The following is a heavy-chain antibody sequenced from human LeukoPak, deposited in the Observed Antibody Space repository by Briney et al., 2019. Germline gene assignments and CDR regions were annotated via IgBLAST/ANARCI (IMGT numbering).Heavy chain of an antibody. CDR2: IHQHGSKE. D-gene: IGHD3-22*01. J-gene: IGHJ4*02. CDR1: GFNFRAYW. V-gene: IGHV3-7*01. Sequence: GGSLRLSCTTSGFNFRAYWMGWVRQAPGKGLEWVANIHQHGSKENYVDSVKGRFTISRDNAKNSVFLQMNSLRAEDTAVYYCARELDITMIVVVSGGIDYWGQGTLVTVSS. CDR3: ARELDITMIVVVSGGIDY.